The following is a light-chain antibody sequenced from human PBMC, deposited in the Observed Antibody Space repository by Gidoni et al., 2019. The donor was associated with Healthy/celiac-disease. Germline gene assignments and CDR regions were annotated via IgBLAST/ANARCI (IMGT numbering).Light chain of an antibody. V-gene: IGKV3-20*01. J-gene: IGKJ1*01. CDR3: QQYGSSPGWT. CDR2: GAS. CDR1: QSVSSSY. Sequence: DIVLTQSPGTLSLSPGERATLSCRASQSVSSSYLAWYQQKPGQAPRLLIYGASSRATGIPDRFSGSGSGTDFTLTISRLEPEDFAVYYCQQYGSSPGWTFGQGTKVEIK.